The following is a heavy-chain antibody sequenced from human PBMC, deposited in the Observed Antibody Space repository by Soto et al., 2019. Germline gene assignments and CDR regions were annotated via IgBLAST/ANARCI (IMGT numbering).Heavy chain of an antibody. V-gene: IGHV4-4*07. D-gene: IGHD3-3*01. CDR2: IYSSGST. J-gene: IGHJ5*02. CDR1: GGTLSGYY. Sequence: SLTCTVTGGTLSGYYWTWIRQSAGGGLEWIGRIYSSGSTNYNPSLKSRVTISLDTSMGHFSLRLRSVSAADTAVYYCARGQRFSDWFDHWGQGTLVTVSS. CDR3: ARGQRFSDWFDH.